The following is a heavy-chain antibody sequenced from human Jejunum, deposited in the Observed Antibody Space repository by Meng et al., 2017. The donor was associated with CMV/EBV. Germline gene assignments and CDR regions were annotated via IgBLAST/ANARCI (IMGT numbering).Heavy chain of an antibody. CDR2: SYVGEST. Sequence: GFTVSRDYMTWVRQAPGKGLEWVSISYVGESTYYAYSVKGRFSVSRDKSKNTLYLQMNSLRPEDTAVYYCANGHPGGPYALWAFDIWGQGTMVTVSS. D-gene: IGHD2-21*01. V-gene: IGHV3-66*02. CDR3: ANGHPGGPYALWAFDI. CDR1: GFTVSRDY. J-gene: IGHJ3*02.